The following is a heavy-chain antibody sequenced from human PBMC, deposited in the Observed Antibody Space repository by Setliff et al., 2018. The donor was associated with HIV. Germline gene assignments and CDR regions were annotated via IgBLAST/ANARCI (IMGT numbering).Heavy chain of an antibody. CDR1: GGTFSSYV. Sequence: ASVKVSCKASGGTFSSYVISWVRQAPGQGPEWMGGIIPMYGVTTYAQKFQGRVTITTDESTSTAYMELSSLRSEDTAVYFCARGANSGWPFDYWGQGTLVTVS. V-gene: IGHV1-69*05. J-gene: IGHJ4*02. D-gene: IGHD6-19*01. CDR3: ARGANSGWPFDY. CDR2: IIPMYGVT.